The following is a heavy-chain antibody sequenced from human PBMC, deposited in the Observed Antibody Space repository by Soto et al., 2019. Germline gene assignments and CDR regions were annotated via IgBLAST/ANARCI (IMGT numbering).Heavy chain of an antibody. V-gene: IGHV3-74*01. Sequence: EVQQVESGGGLVQPGGSLRLSCAASGFTFSNYWMHWIRQAPGKGLVWVSRIAYDESTATYADSVKGRFTISRDNAKNTLYLQMNSLRAEDTAVYYCARRGGSHAHPLDYCGQGTLVTVSS. CDR2: IAYDESTA. D-gene: IGHD1-26*01. CDR3: ARRGGSHAHPLDY. J-gene: IGHJ4*02. CDR1: GFTFSNYW.